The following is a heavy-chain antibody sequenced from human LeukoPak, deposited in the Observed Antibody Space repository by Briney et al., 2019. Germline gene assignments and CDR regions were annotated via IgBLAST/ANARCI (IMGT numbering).Heavy chain of an antibody. CDR1: GVSISSGYW. D-gene: IGHD5-18*01. J-gene: IGHJ4*02. CDR2: VHHSGST. Sequence: SETLSLTCAVSGVSISSGYWWSWVRQSPGKGLEWIGEVHHSGSTNCNPSLKSRVTISVDKSKNHFSLEVTSLTAADTAVYYCARNTAYRLEDWGQGTLVTVSS. V-gene: IGHV4-4*02. CDR3: ARNTAYRLED.